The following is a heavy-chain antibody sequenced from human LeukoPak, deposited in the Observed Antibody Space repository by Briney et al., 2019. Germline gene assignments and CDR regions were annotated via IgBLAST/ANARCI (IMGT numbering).Heavy chain of an antibody. V-gene: IGHV1-69*06. CDR2: IIPIFGTA. Sequence: GASVKVSCKASGGTFSSYAISWVRRAPGQGLEWMGGIIPIFGTANYAQKFQGRVTMTEDTSTDTAYMELSSLRSEDTAVYYCATAAVTRVAGFDYWGQGTLVTVSS. CDR1: GGTFSSYA. D-gene: IGHD4-11*01. CDR3: ATAAVTRVAGFDY. J-gene: IGHJ4*02.